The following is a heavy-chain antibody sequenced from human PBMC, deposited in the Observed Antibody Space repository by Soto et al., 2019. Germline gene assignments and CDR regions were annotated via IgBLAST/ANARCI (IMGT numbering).Heavy chain of an antibody. Sequence: QVQVVQSGSEVKKPGASVKVSCKTSGYMFTINGISWVRQVPGQGLEWMGWISTNSGNTKFAQNFQDRVTLTTDTSPSTAYMELRSLSSVDTAIYYCARDTDWDLDNWGQGTLVTVPS. V-gene: IGHV1-18*01. CDR3: ARDTDWDLDN. J-gene: IGHJ4*02. CDR1: GYMFTING. CDR2: ISTNSGNT. D-gene: IGHD3-9*01.